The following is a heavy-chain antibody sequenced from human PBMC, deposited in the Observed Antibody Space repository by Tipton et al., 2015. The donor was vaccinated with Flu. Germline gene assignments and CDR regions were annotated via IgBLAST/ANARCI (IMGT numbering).Heavy chain of an antibody. CDR1: GDSISSGTYY. D-gene: IGHD3-22*01. CDR3: AATSYYYDSSAPLWDC. V-gene: IGHV4-61*02. Sequence: TLSLSCTVSGDSISSGTYYWRWFRQPAGKGLEWIGRIYTSGSTSYNSSLKSRVTISVDTSKNQFSLKMTSVTAADTAVYYCAATSYYYDSSAPLWDCWGKGTKVTFSS. J-gene: IGHJ4*02. CDR2: IYTSGST.